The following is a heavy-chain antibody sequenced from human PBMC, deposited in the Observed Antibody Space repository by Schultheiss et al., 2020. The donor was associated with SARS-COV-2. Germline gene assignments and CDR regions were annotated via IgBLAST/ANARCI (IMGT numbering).Heavy chain of an antibody. Sequence: GGSLRLSCAASGFTFSSYVMSWVRQAPGKGLKWVSAISGSGGSAYFADSVKGRFTISRDNSKNTLYLQMNSLRAEDTAVYYCAKDGPANTNYGLDVWGQGTTVTSP. J-gene: IGHJ6*02. D-gene: IGHD1-1*01. CDR1: GFTFSSYV. V-gene: IGHV3-23*01. CDR3: AKDGPANTNYGLDV. CDR2: ISGSGGSA.